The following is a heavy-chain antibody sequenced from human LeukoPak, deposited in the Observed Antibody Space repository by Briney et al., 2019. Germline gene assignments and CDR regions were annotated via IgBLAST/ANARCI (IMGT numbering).Heavy chain of an antibody. V-gene: IGHV1-18*01. J-gene: IGHJ4*02. CDR2: ISAYNGNT. Sequence: ASVKVSCKASGGTFSGYAISWVRQAPGQGLEWMGWISAYNGNTNYAQKLQGRVTMTTDTSTSTAYMELRSLRSDDTAVYYCARAYYYDSSGYHRPFDYWGQGTLVTVSS. CDR3: ARAYYYDSSGYHRPFDY. CDR1: GGTFSGYA. D-gene: IGHD3-22*01.